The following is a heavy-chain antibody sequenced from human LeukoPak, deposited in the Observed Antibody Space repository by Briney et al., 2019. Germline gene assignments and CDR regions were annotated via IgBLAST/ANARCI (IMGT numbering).Heavy chain of an antibody. CDR3: ARRYMATSAEDFDY. Sequence: PGRSLRLSCAGSGFTFNNYGIHWVRQAPGKGLEWVAVISFDGSDKYYADSVKGRFTISRDNAKNSLYLQMNSLRAEDAAVYYCARRYMATSAEDFDYWGQGTLVTVSS. CDR2: ISFDGSDK. V-gene: IGHV3-30*03. D-gene: IGHD5-24*01. J-gene: IGHJ4*02. CDR1: GFTFNNYG.